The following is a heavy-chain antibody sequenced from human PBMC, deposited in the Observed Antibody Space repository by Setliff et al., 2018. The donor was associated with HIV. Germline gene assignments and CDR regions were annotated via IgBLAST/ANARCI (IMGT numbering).Heavy chain of an antibody. CDR3: ASVLFNRKGWHWDR. J-gene: IGHJ4*02. CDR2: ISSASSYI. V-gene: IGHV3-21*04. CDR1: GFSFGTYS. Sequence: GGSLRLSCLVSGFSFGTYSMTWVRQAPGKGLEWVSSISSASSYIYYEDSVKGRFTVSRDNARNSLYLQMNSLRAEDTAVYYCASVLFNRKGWHWDRWGQGTLVTVSS. D-gene: IGHD6-19*01.